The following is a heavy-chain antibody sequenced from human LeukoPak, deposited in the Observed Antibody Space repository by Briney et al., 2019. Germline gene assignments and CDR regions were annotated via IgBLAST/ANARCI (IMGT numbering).Heavy chain of an antibody. Sequence: GGSLRLSCAASGFTFDDYAMHWVRQAPGKGLEWVSGISWNSGSIGYADSVKGRFTISRDNAKNSLYLQMNSLRAEDTAVYYCARATRRGFWSGYYPNWFDPWGQGTLVTVSS. CDR1: GFTFDDYA. CDR3: ARATRRGFWSGYYPNWFDP. D-gene: IGHD3-3*01. CDR2: ISWNSGSI. V-gene: IGHV3-9*01. J-gene: IGHJ5*02.